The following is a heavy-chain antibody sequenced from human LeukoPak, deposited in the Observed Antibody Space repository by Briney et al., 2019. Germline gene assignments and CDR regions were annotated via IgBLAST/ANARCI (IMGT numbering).Heavy chain of an antibody. CDR3: ARASSGWNNLFDP. V-gene: IGHV4-59*01. Sequence: KPSETLSLTCTVSGGSISSYYWSWIRQPPGKGLEWIGYIYYSGSTNYYPSLKSRVTISVDTSKNQFSLKLSSVTAADTAVYYCARASSGWNNLFDPWGQGTLVTVSS. J-gene: IGHJ5*02. CDR1: GGSISSYY. CDR2: IYYSGST. D-gene: IGHD6-19*01.